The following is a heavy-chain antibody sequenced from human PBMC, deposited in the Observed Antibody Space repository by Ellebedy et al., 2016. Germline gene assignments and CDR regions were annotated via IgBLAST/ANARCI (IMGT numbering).Heavy chain of an antibody. Sequence: GESLKISCAVSGFTVSTNYMSWVRQAPGKGLEWVAIIYRTGTTFYPDSAKGRFTISRVNSKNTLYLQMNSLRVEDTAVYYCAGDSRGITAAGTSLHYWGQGTLVTVSS. J-gene: IGHJ4*02. D-gene: IGHD6-13*01. CDR2: IYRTGTT. CDR1: GFTVSTNY. CDR3: AGDSRGITAAGTSLHY. V-gene: IGHV3-53*01.